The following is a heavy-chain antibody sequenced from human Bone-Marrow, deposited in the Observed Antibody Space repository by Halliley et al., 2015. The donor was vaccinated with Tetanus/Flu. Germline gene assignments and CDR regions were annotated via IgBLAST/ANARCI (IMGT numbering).Heavy chain of an antibody. D-gene: IGHD1-26*01. CDR2: IYYSGST. CDR1: GGSISGYY. V-gene: IGHV4-59*01. Sequence: GLVKPSETLSLTCTVFGGSISGYYYSWIRQPPGKGLEWTGYIYYSGSTNYNPSLKSRVTISVDTSKNQFSLKLSSVTAADTAVYYCARGGQVGSGAFDYWGQGTLVTVSS. CDR3: ARGGQVGSGAFDY. J-gene: IGHJ4*02.